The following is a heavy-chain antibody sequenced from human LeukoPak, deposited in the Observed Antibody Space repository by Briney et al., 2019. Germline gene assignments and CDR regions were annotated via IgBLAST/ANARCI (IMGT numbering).Heavy chain of an antibody. J-gene: IGHJ4*02. Sequence: ASVKVSCKASGYTFTSYGISWVRQAPGQGLEWMGWISVYNGNTNYAQKLQGRVAMTTDTSTSTAYMELRSLRSDDTAVYYCARGASLVPPYVFDYWGQGTLVTVSS. CDR3: ARGASLVPPYVFDY. CDR2: ISVYNGNT. V-gene: IGHV1-18*01. CDR1: GYTFTSYG. D-gene: IGHD2-2*01.